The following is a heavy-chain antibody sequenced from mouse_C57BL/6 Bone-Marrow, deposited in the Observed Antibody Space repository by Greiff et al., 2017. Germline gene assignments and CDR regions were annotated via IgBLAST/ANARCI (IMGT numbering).Heavy chain of an antibody. J-gene: IGHJ3*01. CDR1: GYTFTSYC. CDR3: GSGGGCFAY. Sequence: QVHLQQPGAELVKPGASVKLSCKASGYTFTSYCMQWVKQRPGQGLEWIGEIDPSDGYTNYNQKFKGKATLTVDTSSSTAYMQLSSLTSEDSAVYDGGSGGGCFAYWGQGTLVTVSA. CDR2: IDPSDGYT. V-gene: IGHV1-50*01. D-gene: IGHD1-3*01.